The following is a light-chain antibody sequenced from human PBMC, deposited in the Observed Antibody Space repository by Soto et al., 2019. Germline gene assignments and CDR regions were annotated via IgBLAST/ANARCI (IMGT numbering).Light chain of an antibody. CDR1: QSVANNY. V-gene: IGKV3-20*01. J-gene: IGKJ2*01. CDR3: QQYGVSPLMYT. Sequence: EIVLMQSPGTLSLSPGERATLACRASQSVANNYLAWNQQKPGQAPRLLIYGASSRAAGVPDRFSGSGSGTDFTLTITRLEPXXYXMYXCQQYGVSPLMYTFGQGTKLGVK. CDR2: GAS.